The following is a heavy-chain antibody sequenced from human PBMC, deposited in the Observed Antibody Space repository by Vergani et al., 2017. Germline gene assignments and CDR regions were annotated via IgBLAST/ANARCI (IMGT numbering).Heavy chain of an antibody. CDR1: GYTFTSYY. CDR3: ARARHSRAVDY. J-gene: IGHJ4*02. CDR2: INPSGGSK. Sequence: QVQLVQSGAEVKKPGASVKVSCKASGYTFTSYYMHWVRQAPGQGLEWMGIINPSGGSKSYAQKFQGRVTMTRDTSTSTVYMELSSLRSEDTAVYYCARARHSRAVDYWGQGTLVTVSS. V-gene: IGHV1-46*03. D-gene: IGHD6-13*01.